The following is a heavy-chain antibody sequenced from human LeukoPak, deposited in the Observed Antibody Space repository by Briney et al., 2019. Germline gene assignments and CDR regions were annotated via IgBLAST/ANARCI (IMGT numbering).Heavy chain of an antibody. CDR3: ARRMYYYGSGSYFPFDY. J-gene: IGHJ4*02. CDR1: GYSFTSVW. D-gene: IGHD3-10*01. Sequence: GASLKISSKGSGYSFTSVWIGGVRQMPGKGLEWGGIIYPGDSDSRYSPSFQGQVTISADKSISTAYLQWSSLKASDTAIYYCARRMYYYGSGSYFPFDYWGQGTLVTVSS. CDR2: IYPGDSDS. V-gene: IGHV5-51*01.